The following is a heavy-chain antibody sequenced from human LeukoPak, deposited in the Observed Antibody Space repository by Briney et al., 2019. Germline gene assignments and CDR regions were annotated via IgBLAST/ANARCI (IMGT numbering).Heavy chain of an antibody. CDR2: ISGTGRTT. Sequence: GGSLRLSCAASGFTFSSYSMNWVRQAPGKGLEWVSSISGTGRTTYYADSVRGRFTISRDNSKNTLSLQMNSLRAEDTAVYYCAKTREVVGAADDWGQGTLVTVSS. CDR3: AKTREVVGAADD. J-gene: IGHJ4*02. D-gene: IGHD2-2*01. CDR1: GFTFSSYS. V-gene: IGHV3-23*01.